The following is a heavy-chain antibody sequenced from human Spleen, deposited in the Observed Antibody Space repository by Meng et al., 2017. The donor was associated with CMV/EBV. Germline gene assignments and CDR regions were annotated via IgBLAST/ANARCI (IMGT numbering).Heavy chain of an antibody. CDR3: ARGPARVYYYYGMDV. CDR2: IIPIFATA. CDR1: GGIFSNYA. D-gene: IGHD2-2*01. Sequence: SVKVSCKASGGIFSNYAISWVRQAPGQGLEWMGGIIPIFATANYAQKFQGRVTITTDESTSTAYMDLSSLRSEDTAVYYCARGPARVYYYYGMDVWGQGTTVTVSS. V-gene: IGHV1-69*05. J-gene: IGHJ6*02.